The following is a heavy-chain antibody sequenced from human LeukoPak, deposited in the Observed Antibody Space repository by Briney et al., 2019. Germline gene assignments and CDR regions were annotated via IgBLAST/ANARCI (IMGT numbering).Heavy chain of an antibody. CDR2: IYHGGNT. CDR3: ARVRYYGSGEEIDP. Sequence: SETLSLTCTVSGGSISSGGYFWSWIRQNPGKGLEWIGYIYHGGNTYYNPSLKSRVTISVDTSKNQFSLTLSSVTAANTAMYYCARVRYYGSGEEIDPWGQGTLVTVSS. J-gene: IGHJ5*02. CDR1: GGSISSGGYF. D-gene: IGHD3-10*01. V-gene: IGHV4-31*03.